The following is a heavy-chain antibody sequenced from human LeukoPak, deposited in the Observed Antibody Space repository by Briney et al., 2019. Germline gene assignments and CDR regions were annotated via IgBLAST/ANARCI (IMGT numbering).Heavy chain of an antibody. CDR2: IYYSGST. CDR3: ARAYSSGWYPGWFDP. V-gene: IGHV4-59*01. D-gene: IGHD6-19*01. J-gene: IGHJ5*02. CDR1: GGSISSYY. Sequence: SETLSPTCTVSGGSISSYYWSWIRQPPGKGLEWIGYIYYSGSTNYNPSLKSRVTISVDTSKNQFSLKLSSVTAADTAVYYCARAYSSGWYPGWFDPWGQGTLVTVSS.